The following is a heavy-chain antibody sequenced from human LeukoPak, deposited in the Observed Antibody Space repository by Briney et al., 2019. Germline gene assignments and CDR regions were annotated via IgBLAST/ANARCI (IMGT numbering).Heavy chain of an antibody. D-gene: IGHD2-2*02. CDR1: GFTVSSNY. CDR2: IYSGGST. CDR3: AGSGSKGYTTAFDI. Sequence: GGSLRLSCAASGFTVSSNYMNWVRQAPGKGLEWVSVIYSGGSTYYADSVKGRFTISRDNSKNTLYLQMNSLRVEDTAVYYCAGSGSKGYTTAFDIWGQGTMVTVSS. J-gene: IGHJ3*02. V-gene: IGHV3-66*01.